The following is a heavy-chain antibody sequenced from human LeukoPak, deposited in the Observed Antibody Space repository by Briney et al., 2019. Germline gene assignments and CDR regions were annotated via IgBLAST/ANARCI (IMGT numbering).Heavy chain of an antibody. D-gene: IGHD6-19*01. V-gene: IGHV3-23*01. CDR3: AGDRNSDWYSPLDY. J-gene: IGHJ4*02. Sequence: GGSLRLSCVASGFTFTKCAMSWIRQAPGKGLEWVAIITATGDTAYYADSVKGRFTISRDNSRNTVYMQMDSLRAEDTAIYYCAGDRNSDWYSPLDYWGQGSQVTVSS. CDR2: ITATGDTA. CDR1: GFTFTKCA.